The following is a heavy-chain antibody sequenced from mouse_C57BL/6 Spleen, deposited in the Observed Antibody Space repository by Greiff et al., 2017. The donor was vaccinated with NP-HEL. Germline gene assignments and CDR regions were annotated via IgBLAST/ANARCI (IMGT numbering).Heavy chain of an antibody. CDR1: GYTFTSYW. V-gene: IGHV1-64*01. CDR3: ARGGDYYYGSDY. J-gene: IGHJ2*01. CDR2: IHPNSGST. D-gene: IGHD1-1*01. Sequence: QVQLQQPGAELVKPGASVKLSCKASGYTFTSYWMHWVKQRPGQGLEWIGMIHPNSGSTNYNEKFKSKATLTVDKSSSTAYMQLSSLTSEDSAVYYWARGGDYYYGSDYWGQGTTLTVSS.